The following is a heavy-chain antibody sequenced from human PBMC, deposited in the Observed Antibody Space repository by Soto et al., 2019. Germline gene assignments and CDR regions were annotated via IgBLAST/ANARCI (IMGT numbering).Heavy chain of an antibody. D-gene: IGHD5-12*01. Sequence: GGSLRLSCAASGFTFSSYAMSWVRQTTGKGLEWVSAISGSGGSTYYADSVKGRFTISRDNSKNTLYLQMNSLRAEDTAVYYCAKDQVVATLAYYYYYYMDVWGKGTTVTVSS. CDR1: GFTFSSYA. J-gene: IGHJ6*03. CDR3: AKDQVVATLAYYYYYYMDV. V-gene: IGHV3-23*01. CDR2: ISGSGGST.